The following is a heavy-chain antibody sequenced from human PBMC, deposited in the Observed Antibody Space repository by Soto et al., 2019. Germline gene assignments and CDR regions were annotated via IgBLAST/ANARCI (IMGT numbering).Heavy chain of an antibody. Sequence: ASLKVPSKPSGYTSTSYCMDWVRQAAGEGLEWMGLINASGGSTSYAQKFHGRVTMTRDTSTSTVYIELSSLRSEDTAVYYCARGYCSSTSCKPNDSWG. J-gene: IGHJ5*01. CDR2: INASGGST. CDR3: ARGYCSSTSCKPNDS. V-gene: IGHV1-46*03. D-gene: IGHD2-2*01. CDR1: GYTSTSYC.